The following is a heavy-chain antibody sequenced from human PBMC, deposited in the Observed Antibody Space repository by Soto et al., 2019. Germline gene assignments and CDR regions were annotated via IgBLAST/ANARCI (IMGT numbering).Heavy chain of an antibody. CDR1: GGSISSSNW. CDR3: ARLLSRSPVQRSSQFDY. J-gene: IGHJ4*02. CDR2: IYHSGST. V-gene: IGHV4-4*02. D-gene: IGHD2-15*01. Sequence: SETLSLTCAVSGGSISSSNWWSWVRQPPGKGLEWIGEIYHSGSTNYNPSLKSRVTISVDKSKNQFSLKLSSVTAADTAVYYCARLLSRSPVQRSSQFDYWGQGTLVTVSS.